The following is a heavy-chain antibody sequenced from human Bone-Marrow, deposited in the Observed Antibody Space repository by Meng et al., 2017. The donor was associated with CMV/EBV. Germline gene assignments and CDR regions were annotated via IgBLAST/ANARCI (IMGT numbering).Heavy chain of an antibody. Sequence: GGSLRLSCAASGFTFSNAWMSWVRQAPGKGLEWVGRIKSKTDGGTTDYAAPVKGRFTISRDDSKNTLYLQMNSLRAEDTAVYYCARDHVLQYAARDYYYYGMDVWGQGTTVTVSS. D-gene: IGHD4-11*01. CDR2: IKSKTDGGTT. J-gene: IGHJ6*02. CDR3: ARDHVLQYAARDYYYYGMDV. V-gene: IGHV3-15*01. CDR1: GFTFSNAW.